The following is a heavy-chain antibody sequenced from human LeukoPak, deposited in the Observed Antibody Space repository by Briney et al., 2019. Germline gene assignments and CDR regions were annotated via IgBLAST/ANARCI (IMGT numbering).Heavy chain of an antibody. D-gene: IGHD3-10*01. Sequence: PSETLSLTCTVSGGSISSYYWSWLRQPPGKGLEWIGYIYYSGTTNYNPSLKSRVTISVDTSKNQFSLKLSSVTAADTAVYYCAGERFGSPYYFDYWGQGTLVTVSS. V-gene: IGHV4-59*12. CDR1: GGSISSYY. J-gene: IGHJ4*02. CDR3: AGERFGSPYYFDY. CDR2: IYYSGTT.